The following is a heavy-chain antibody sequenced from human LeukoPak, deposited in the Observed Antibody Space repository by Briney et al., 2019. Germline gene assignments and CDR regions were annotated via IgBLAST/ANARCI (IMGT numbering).Heavy chain of an antibody. CDR2: ISYDGSSK. CDR1: GFTFSSYG. CDR3: ARGKFGESLYWFDP. D-gene: IGHD3-10*01. Sequence: PGGSLRLSCAASGFTFSSYGMHWVRQAPGKGLEWVAVISYDGSSKYYADSVKGRFTISRDNSKNTLYLQMNSLRSEDTAVYYCARGKFGESLYWFDPWGQGTLVTVSS. J-gene: IGHJ5*02. V-gene: IGHV3-30*03.